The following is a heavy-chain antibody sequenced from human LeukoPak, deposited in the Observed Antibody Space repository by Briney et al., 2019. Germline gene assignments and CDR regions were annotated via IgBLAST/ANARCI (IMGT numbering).Heavy chain of an antibody. J-gene: IGHJ3*02. Sequence: SETLSLTXAVYGGSFSGYYWSWIRQPPGKGLEWIGEINHSGSTNYNPSLKSRVTISVDTSKNQFSLKLSSVTAADTAVYYCARVTRFLEGAFDIWGQGTMVTVSS. CDR1: GGSFSGYY. V-gene: IGHV4-34*01. D-gene: IGHD3-3*01. CDR2: INHSGST. CDR3: ARVTRFLEGAFDI.